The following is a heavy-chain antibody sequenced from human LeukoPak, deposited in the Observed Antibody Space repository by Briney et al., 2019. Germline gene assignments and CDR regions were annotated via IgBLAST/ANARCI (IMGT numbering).Heavy chain of an antibody. CDR2: ISAYNGNT. J-gene: IGHJ4*02. Sequence: EASVKVSCKASGYTFTSYGISWVRQAPGQGLEWMGWISAYNGNTNYAQKLQGRVTMTTDTSTSTAYMELRSLRSDDTAVYYCARGGGSYSFSLHKNWRGWDYWGQGTLVTVSS. CDR1: GYTFTSYG. D-gene: IGHD1-26*01. V-gene: IGHV1-18*01. CDR3: ARGGGSYSFSLHKNWRGWDY.